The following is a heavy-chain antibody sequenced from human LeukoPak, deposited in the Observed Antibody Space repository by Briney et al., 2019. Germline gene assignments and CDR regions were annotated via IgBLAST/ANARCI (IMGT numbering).Heavy chain of an antibody. CDR3: ARVPAVAGIYYYYYYYMDV. V-gene: IGHV3-30*02. CDR1: GFTFRSYG. J-gene: IGHJ6*03. D-gene: IGHD6-19*01. Sequence: GGSLRLSCAASGFTFRSYGMHWVRQAPGKGLEWVAFIRYDGSNKYYADSVKGRFTISRDNSKNTLYLQMNSLRADDTAVYYCARVPAVAGIYYYYYYYMDVWGKGTTVTISS. CDR2: IRYDGSNK.